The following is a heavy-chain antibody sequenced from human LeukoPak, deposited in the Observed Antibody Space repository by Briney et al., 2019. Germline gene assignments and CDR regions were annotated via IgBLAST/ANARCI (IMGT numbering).Heavy chain of an antibody. Sequence: PGGSLRLSCAASGFTFSSCAMSWVRQAPGKGLEWVSGISGSGDSTDYADSVKGRFTISRDNSKSTLYLQINSLRAEDTAVYYCAKPPSDNPLTGSLYYFDYWGQGTLVTVSS. CDR3: AKPPSDNPLTGSLYYFDY. V-gene: IGHV3-23*01. D-gene: IGHD3-9*01. CDR1: GFTFSSCA. CDR2: ISGSGDST. J-gene: IGHJ4*02.